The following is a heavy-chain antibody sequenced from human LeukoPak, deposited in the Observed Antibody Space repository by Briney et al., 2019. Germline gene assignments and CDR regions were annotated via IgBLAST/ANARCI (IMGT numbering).Heavy chain of an antibody. CDR3: TSTWIQLWFDY. V-gene: IGHV3-73*01. CDR2: IRSKTNSYAT. Sequence: GGSLRLSCAASGFTFSASAMHWVRQASGKGLEWVGRIRSKTNSYATEYAASVKGRFTISRDDSKNTAYLQMDSLRTEDTAVYYCTSTWIQLWFDYWGQGTLATVSS. J-gene: IGHJ4*02. CDR1: GFTFSASA. D-gene: IGHD5-18*01.